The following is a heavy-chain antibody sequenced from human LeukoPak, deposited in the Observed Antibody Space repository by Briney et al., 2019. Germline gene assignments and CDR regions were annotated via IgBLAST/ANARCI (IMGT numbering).Heavy chain of an antibody. CDR3: AAANYFDY. V-gene: IGHV3-7*01. Sequence: PGGSLRLSCAASEVTFSNSWMSWVRQAPGKGLEWVATIKPDGSEKYYVDSVKGRFTISRDNAKNSLYLQMSSLRAEDTAVYYCAAANYFDYWGQGTLVTVSS. CDR2: IKPDGSEK. J-gene: IGHJ4*02. CDR1: EVTFSNSW.